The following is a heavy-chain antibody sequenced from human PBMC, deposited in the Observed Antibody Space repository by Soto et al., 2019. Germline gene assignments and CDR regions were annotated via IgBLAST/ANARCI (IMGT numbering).Heavy chain of an antibody. CDR1: GVSISNSSYY. V-gene: IGHV4-39*01. CDR3: ARHGSN. CDR2: IYYSGIT. J-gene: IGHJ4*02. Sequence: SETLSLTCTVSGVSISNSSYYWGWIRRPPGKGLEWIGTIYYSGITYYNPSLKSRVTISVDTSKNQFSLKLTSVTAADTAVYYCARHGSNWGQGTLVTVAS.